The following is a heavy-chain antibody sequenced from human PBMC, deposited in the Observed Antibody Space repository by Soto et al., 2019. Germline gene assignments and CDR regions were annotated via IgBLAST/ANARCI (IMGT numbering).Heavy chain of an antibody. CDR3: ARDSYGLDY. CDR2: ISYDGSNK. J-gene: IGHJ4*02. Sequence: SLRLSCAASGFTFSNYAMHWVRQAPGKGLEWVAFISYDGSNKYYADSVKGRFTISRDNSKNTLYLQMNSLRAEDTAVYYCARDSYGLDYWGQGTLVTVSS. CDR1: GFTFSNYA. V-gene: IGHV3-30-3*01. D-gene: IGHD5-18*01.